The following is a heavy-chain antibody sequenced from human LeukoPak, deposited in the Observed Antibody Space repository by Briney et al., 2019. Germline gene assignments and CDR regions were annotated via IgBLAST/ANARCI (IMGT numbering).Heavy chain of an antibody. J-gene: IGHJ6*03. Sequence: SETLSLTGTVSGYSISSGYYWGWIRQPPGKGLEWIGSIYHSGSTYYNPSLKSRVTISVDTSKNQFSLKLSSVTAADTAVYYCAREGGSSWYSRDFYYIDVWGKGTTVTISS. CDR3: AREGGSSWYSRDFYYIDV. D-gene: IGHD6-13*01. V-gene: IGHV4-38-2*02. CDR2: IYHSGST. CDR1: GYSISSGYY.